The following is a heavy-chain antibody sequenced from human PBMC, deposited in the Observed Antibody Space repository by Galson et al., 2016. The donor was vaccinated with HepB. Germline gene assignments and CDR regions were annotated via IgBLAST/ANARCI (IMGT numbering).Heavy chain of an antibody. CDR3: AGAVQGAQVY. CDR1: GGAIGTYY. J-gene: IGHJ4*02. Sequence: SETLSLTCTVSGGAIGTYYWNWIRQPPGQGLEWIGYVYYSGSTNYNPSLKSRVTISVDTSKNQFSLKLTSVTAADTAVYYCAGAVQGAQVYWGQGTLVTVSS. V-gene: IGHV4-59*01. D-gene: IGHD1-26*01. CDR2: VYYSGST.